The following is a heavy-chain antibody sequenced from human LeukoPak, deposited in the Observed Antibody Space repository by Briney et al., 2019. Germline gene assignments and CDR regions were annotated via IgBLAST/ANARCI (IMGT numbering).Heavy chain of an antibody. D-gene: IGHD3-16*01. CDR2: INPSSGDT. J-gene: IGHJ4*02. CDR1: GYTFTGYY. Sequence: GASVKVSFKASGYTFTGYYMHWVRQAPGQGLEWMGRINPSSGDTSYAQSFLGRVSMTRDTSTSTVYMELSSLRSEDTAVYYCARYYPSYYFDYWGQGTLVTVSS. CDR3: ARYYPSYYFDY. V-gene: IGHV1-46*03.